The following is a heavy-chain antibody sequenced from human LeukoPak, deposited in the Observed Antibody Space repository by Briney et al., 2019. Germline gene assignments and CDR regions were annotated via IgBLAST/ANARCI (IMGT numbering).Heavy chain of an antibody. CDR1: GGSISTYH. CDR3: ARVWYDFWSGYPNWFDP. J-gene: IGHJ5*02. V-gene: IGHV4-59*08. D-gene: IGHD3-3*01. Sequence: PSETLSLTCTVSGGSISTYHWSWIRQPPGKGLEWIGYIYYSGSTNCNPSLESRVTISIDTSKNHLSLKLSSVTAADTAVYYCARVWYDFWSGYPNWFDPWGQGTLVTVSS. CDR2: IYYSGST.